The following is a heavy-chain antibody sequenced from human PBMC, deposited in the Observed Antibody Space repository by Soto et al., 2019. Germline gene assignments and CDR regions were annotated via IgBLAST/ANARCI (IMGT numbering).Heavy chain of an antibody. CDR1: GYPFTSYA. CDR3: AEDARLGGFDP. CDR2: INAGNGNT. J-gene: IGHJ5*02. D-gene: IGHD3-16*01. Sequence: QVQLVQSGAEVKKPGASVKVSCKASGYPFTSYAMHWVRQAPGQRLEWMGWINAGNGNTKYSQKVQGRVTITRDTPASTAYMELSRQRSEDTAVYYCAEDARLGGFDPWGQGTPVT. V-gene: IGHV1-3*01.